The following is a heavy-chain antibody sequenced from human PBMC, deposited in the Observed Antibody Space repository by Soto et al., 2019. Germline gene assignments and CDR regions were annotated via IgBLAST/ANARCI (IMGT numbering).Heavy chain of an antibody. V-gene: IGHV3-23*01. CDR3: AKALRATRSSFFDY. CDR2: ISGSGGST. J-gene: IGHJ4*02. Sequence: GGSLRLSCAASGFTFITYAMNWVRQAPGKGLEWVSAISGSGGSTYYADSVKDRFTISRDNSKNTLYLQMNSLRAEDTAIYYCAKALRATRSSFFDYWGLGTLVTVSS. CDR1: GFTFITYA. D-gene: IGHD1-26*01.